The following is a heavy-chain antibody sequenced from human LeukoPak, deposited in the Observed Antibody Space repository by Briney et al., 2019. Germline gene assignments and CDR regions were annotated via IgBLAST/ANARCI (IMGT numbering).Heavy chain of an antibody. CDR2: IYHSGST. CDR3: ARQGPTVTTRALDY. V-gene: IGHV4-38-2*02. J-gene: IGHJ4*02. CDR1: GYSISSGYY. D-gene: IGHD4-17*01. Sequence: PSETLSLTCTVSGYSISSGYYWGWIRQPPGKGLEWIGSIYHSGSTYYNPSLKSRVTISVDTSKNQFSLKLSSVTAADTAAYYCARQGPTVTTRALDYWGQGTLVTVSS.